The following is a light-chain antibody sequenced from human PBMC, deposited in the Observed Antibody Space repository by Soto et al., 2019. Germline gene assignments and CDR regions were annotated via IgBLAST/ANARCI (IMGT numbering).Light chain of an antibody. CDR3: QQYNNWPQT. CDR2: GAS. CDR1: QSVSSN. Sequence: EIVSTQSPGTLSLSPGERATLSCRASQSVSSNLAWYQQKPGQAPRLLIYGASTRATGISARFSGSGSGTEFTLTISSLQSEDFAVYYCQQYNNWPQTFGQGTKVDI. V-gene: IGKV3-15*01. J-gene: IGKJ1*01.